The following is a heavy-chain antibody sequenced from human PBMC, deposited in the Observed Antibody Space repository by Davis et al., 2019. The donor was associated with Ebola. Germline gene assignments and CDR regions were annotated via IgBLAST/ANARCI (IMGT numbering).Heavy chain of an antibody. CDR2: IIPILGIA. Sequence: SVKVSCKASGGTFSSYAISWVRQAPGQGLEWMGRIIPILGIANYAQKFQGRVTITADKSTSTAYMELSSLRSEDTAVYYCATVDIVATVDYWGQGTLVTVSS. CDR1: GGTFSSYA. V-gene: IGHV1-69*04. D-gene: IGHD5-12*01. CDR3: ATVDIVATVDY. J-gene: IGHJ4*02.